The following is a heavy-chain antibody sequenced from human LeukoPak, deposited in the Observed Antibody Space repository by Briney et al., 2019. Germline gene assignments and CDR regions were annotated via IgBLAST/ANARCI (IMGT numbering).Heavy chain of an antibody. CDR3: ARVSRREIDY. CDR2: INHSGST. CDR1: GYSISSGYY. Sequence: SETLSLTCTVSGYSISSGYYWGWIRQPPGKGLEWIGEINHSGSTNYNPSLKSRVTISVDTSKNQFSLKLSSVTAADTAVYYCARVSRREIDYWGQGTLVTVSS. J-gene: IGHJ4*02. V-gene: IGHV4-38-2*02.